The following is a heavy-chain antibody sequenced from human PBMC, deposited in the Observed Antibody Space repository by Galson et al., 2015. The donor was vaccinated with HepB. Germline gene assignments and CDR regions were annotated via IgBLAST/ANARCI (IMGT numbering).Heavy chain of an antibody. D-gene: IGHD2-2*02. CDR2: IIPIFGTA. V-gene: IGHV1-69*13. CDR3: ARVNCSSTSCYRSRFDP. Sequence: SVKVSCKASGGTFSSYAISWVRQAPGQGLEWMGGIIPIFGTANYAQKFQGRVTITADESTSTAYMELSSLRSEDTAVYYCARVNCSSTSCYRSRFDPWGQGTLVTVSS. CDR1: GGTFSSYA. J-gene: IGHJ5*02.